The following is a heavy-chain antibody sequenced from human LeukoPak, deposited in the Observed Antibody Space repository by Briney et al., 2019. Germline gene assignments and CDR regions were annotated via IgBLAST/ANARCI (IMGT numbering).Heavy chain of an antibody. CDR3: ATDRYDSSGYPSYYYYYYGMDV. D-gene: IGHD3-22*01. J-gene: IGHJ6*02. V-gene: IGHV1-24*01. CDR1: GYTLTELS. Sequence: ASVKVSCKVSGYTLTELSMHWVRQAPGKGLEWMGGFDPEDGETIYAQKFQGRVTMTEDTSTDTAYMELSSLGSEDTAVYYCATDRYDSSGYPSYYYYYYGMDVWGQGTTVTVSS. CDR2: FDPEDGET.